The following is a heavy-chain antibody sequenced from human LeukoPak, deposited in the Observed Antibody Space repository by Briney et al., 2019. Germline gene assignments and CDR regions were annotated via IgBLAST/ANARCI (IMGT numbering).Heavy chain of an antibody. V-gene: IGHV1-69*13. CDR2: IIPIFGTA. CDR3: ARDRDIVVVPAAIGYYGMDV. J-gene: IGHJ6*04. D-gene: IGHD2-2*01. CDR1: GGTFSSYA. Sequence: SVKVSCKASGGTFSSYAISWVRQAPGQGLEWIGGIIPIFGTANYAQKFQGRVTITADESTSTAYMELSSLRSEDTAVYYCARDRDIVVVPAAIGYYGMDVWGKGTTVTVSS.